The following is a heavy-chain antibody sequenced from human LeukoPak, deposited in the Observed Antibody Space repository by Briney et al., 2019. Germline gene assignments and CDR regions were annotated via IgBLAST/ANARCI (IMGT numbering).Heavy chain of an antibody. Sequence: PGGSLRLSCAASGFTFSSYWMSWVRQAPGKGLEWVANIKQDGSEKYYVDSVKGRFTISRDNAKSSLYLQMNSLRAEDTAVYYCAKGGRRIAVAGPYFAGNWFDPWGQGTRVTVSS. D-gene: IGHD6-19*01. CDR3: AKGGRRIAVAGPYFAGNWFDP. CDR2: IKQDGSEK. J-gene: IGHJ5*02. V-gene: IGHV3-7*01. CDR1: GFTFSSYW.